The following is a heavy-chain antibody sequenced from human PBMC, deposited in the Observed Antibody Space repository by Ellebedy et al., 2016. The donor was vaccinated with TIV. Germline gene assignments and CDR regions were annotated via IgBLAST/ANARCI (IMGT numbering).Heavy chain of an antibody. Sequence: GGSLRLSXVASGFTFRSHGIYWVRQAPGKGLELVAVISSDGSNKYYADSVKGRFTISRDNSKNTLYLQMNSLRTDDMAVYYCARGGSSGSSDYWGQGTLVTVSS. D-gene: IGHD3-10*01. J-gene: IGHJ4*02. CDR3: ARGGSSGSSDY. CDR2: ISSDGSNK. CDR1: GFTFRSHG. V-gene: IGHV3-30*03.